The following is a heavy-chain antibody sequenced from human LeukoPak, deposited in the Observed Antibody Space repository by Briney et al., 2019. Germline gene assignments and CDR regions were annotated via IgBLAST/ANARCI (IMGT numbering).Heavy chain of an antibody. CDR2: SDPNSGAT. Sequence: ASVQVSCKTSGYTFTSYYIHWLRQAPGQGFEWLVWSDPNSGATKYEHFQGRVTMTWDTSIDTAYMELTRLTSDDTAVYYCARAKPYDNNGYSPELRYWGQGTLVTVS. CDR1: GYTFTSYY. CDR3: ARAKPYDNNGYSPELRY. J-gene: IGHJ4*02. D-gene: IGHD3-22*01. V-gene: IGHV1-2*02.